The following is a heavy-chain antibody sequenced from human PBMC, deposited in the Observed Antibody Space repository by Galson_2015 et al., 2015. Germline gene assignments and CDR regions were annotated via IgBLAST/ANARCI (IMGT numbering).Heavy chain of an antibody. V-gene: IGHV1-69*13. CDR3: ARGLGVATISDTSVDAFDI. Sequence: SVKVSCKASGGTFSSYAISWVRQAPGQGLEWMGGIIPIFGTANYAQKFQGRVTITADESTSTAYMELSSLRSEDTAVYYCARGLGVATISDTSVDAFDIWGQGTMVTVSS. J-gene: IGHJ3*02. D-gene: IGHD5-12*01. CDR1: GGTFSSYA. CDR2: IIPIFGTA.